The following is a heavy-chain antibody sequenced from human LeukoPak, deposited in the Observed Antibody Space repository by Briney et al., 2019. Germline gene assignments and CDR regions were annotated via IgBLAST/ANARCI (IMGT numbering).Heavy chain of an antibody. CDR3: ARDDDVYGIDY. CDR1: GFTFSGNW. CDR2: IKKDGTYR. J-gene: IGHJ4*02. D-gene: IGHD3-16*01. V-gene: IGHV3-74*01. Sequence: GGSLRLSCVVSGFTFSGNWMHWVRQGPGKGLMCVARIKKDGTYRDYADSVKGRFTISRDNAKNTLFLQMDSLRDEDTAVYYCARDDDVYGIDYWGQGTLVTVSS.